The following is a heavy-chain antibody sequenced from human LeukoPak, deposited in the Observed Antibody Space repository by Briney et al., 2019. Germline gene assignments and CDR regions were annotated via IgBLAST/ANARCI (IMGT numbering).Heavy chain of an antibody. D-gene: IGHD2/OR15-2a*01. CDR2: VHRSVRT. CDR1: GYSISDDYH. J-gene: IGHJ5*01. V-gene: IGHV4-38-2*01. Sequence: LYTLSLTCGVSGYSISDDYHWGLVRQTPDKGLEWVVSVHRSVRTYYKPSLKSRVTISADTSQNHFSLRLTSVISADPSDYYRSRGGFYPSTWFNSWGQGLLVPVTS. CDR3: SRGGFYPSTWFNS.